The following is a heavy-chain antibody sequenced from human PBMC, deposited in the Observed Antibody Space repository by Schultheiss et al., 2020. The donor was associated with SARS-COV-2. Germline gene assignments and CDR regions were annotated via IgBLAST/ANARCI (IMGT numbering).Heavy chain of an antibody. D-gene: IGHD6-13*01. V-gene: IGHV3-30*03. Sequence: GGSLRLSCAASGFTFSSYGMHWVRQAPGKGLEWVTIISYDGSNKYYADSMKGRFTISRDNSKNTLYLQMNSLRAEDTAIYFCARVESSSWYNSYYGLDVWGQGTTVTVSS. CDR3: ARVESSSWYNSYYGLDV. CDR1: GFTFSSYG. CDR2: ISYDGSNK. J-gene: IGHJ6*02.